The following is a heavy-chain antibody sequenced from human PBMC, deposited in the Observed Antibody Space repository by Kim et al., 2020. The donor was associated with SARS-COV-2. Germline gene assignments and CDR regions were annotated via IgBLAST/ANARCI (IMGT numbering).Heavy chain of an antibody. V-gene: IGHV1-69*13. D-gene: IGHD3-9*01. CDR2: IIPIFGTA. Sequence: SVKVSCKASGGTFSSYAISWVRQAPGQGLEWMGGIIPIFGTANYAQKFQGRVTITADESTSTAYMELSSLRSEDTAVYYCARGGHYDIQNWFDPWGQGTLVTVSS. CDR1: GGTFSSYA. CDR3: ARGGHYDIQNWFDP. J-gene: IGHJ5*02.